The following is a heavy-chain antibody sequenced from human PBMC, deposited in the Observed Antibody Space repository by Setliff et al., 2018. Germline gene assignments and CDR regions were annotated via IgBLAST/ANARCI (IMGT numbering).Heavy chain of an antibody. D-gene: IGHD7-27*01. CDR2: ITWDGGST. CDR1: GFTFSSYV. J-gene: IGHJ4*02. V-gene: IGHV3-43D*04. Sequence: GSLRLSCAASGFTFSSYVXXWVRQAPGKGLEWVSLITWDGGSTYYADSVKGRFTISRDNSKNSLYLQMNRLRAEDTALYYCAKGLTGDWGVDYWGQGTLVTVSS. CDR3: AKGLTGDWGVDY.